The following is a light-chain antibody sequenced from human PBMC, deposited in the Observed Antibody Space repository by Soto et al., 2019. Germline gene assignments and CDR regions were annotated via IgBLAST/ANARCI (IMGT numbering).Light chain of an antibody. CDR3: TSYTSSSTHVV. Sequence: QSALTQPASVSGSPGQSIAISCTGTTSDVGGYNYVSWYQQHAGKAPKLMIYDVINRPSGVSDRFSGSKSGNTASLTISGLQADDEGDYYCTSYTSSSTHVVFGGGTQLTVL. CDR1: TSDVGGYNY. CDR2: DVI. J-gene: IGLJ3*02. V-gene: IGLV2-14*03.